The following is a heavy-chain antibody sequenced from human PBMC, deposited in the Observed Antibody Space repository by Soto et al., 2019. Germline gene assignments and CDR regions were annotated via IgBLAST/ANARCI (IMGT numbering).Heavy chain of an antibody. CDR3: ARAPAITIIIVVSAGMDV. Sequence: SETLSLTCAVSGGSIRSSNWWTWVRQPPGKGLEWIGDIYHSGSTNYNPSLKSRVSISVDKSKNQFSLKLNSVTAADTAVYYCARAPAITIIIVVSAGMDVWGQGTTVTVSS. CDR1: GGSIRSSNW. D-gene: IGHD3-22*01. J-gene: IGHJ6*02. V-gene: IGHV4-4*02. CDR2: IYHSGST.